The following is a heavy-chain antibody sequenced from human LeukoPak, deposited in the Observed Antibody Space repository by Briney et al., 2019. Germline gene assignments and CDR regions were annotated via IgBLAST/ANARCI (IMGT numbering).Heavy chain of an antibody. J-gene: IGHJ4*02. CDR3: ARDKLGAYGSGSYYDY. D-gene: IGHD3-10*01. Sequence: PGGSLRLSCAASGFTFSSYWMSWVRQAPGKGLEWVANIKQDGSEKYYADSVKGRFTISRDNAKNSLYLQMNSLRAEDTAVYYCARDKLGAYGSGSYYDYWGQGTLVTVSS. CDR2: IKQDGSEK. V-gene: IGHV3-7*01. CDR1: GFTFSSYW.